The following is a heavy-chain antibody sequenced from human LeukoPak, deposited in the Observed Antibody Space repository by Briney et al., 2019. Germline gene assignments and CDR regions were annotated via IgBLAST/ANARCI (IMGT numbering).Heavy chain of an antibody. CDR3: TRTHTVTTTLAFDWFDP. CDR2: IRSKAYGGTT. V-gene: IGHV3-49*03. Sequence: PGRSLRLSCTASGLTFGDYAMSWFRQAPGKGLEWVGFIRSKAYGGTTEYAASVKGRFTISRDDSKSIAYLQMNSLKTEDTAVYYCTRTHTVTTTLAFDWFDPWGQGTLVTVSS. J-gene: IGHJ5*02. D-gene: IGHD4-17*01. CDR1: GLTFGDYA.